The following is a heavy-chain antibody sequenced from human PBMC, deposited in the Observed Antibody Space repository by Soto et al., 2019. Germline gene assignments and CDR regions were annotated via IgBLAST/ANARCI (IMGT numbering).Heavy chain of an antibody. V-gene: IGHV3-74*01. J-gene: IGHJ6*02. Sequence: GGSLRLSCAASGFTFSTYWMHWVRQAPGKGLVWLSRINRDGSSTTYADSVKGRFTISRDNAKNTLYLQMTSLRAEDTAVYYCARDIGAQASYYGMDVWGQGTTVTVSS. CDR1: GFTFSTYW. D-gene: IGHD1-26*01. CDR2: INRDGSST. CDR3: ARDIGAQASYYGMDV.